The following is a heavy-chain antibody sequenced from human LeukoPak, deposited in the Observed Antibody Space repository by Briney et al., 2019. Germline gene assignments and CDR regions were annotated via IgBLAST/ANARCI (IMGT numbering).Heavy chain of an antibody. CDR2: MNPNRGNT. D-gene: IGHD5-18*01. Sequence: ASVKVSCKASGYTFTSYDINGVRQATGQGLEWMGWMNPNRGNTGYAQKFKGRVTMTRNTSISTAYMELSSLRSEDTAVYYCARGRYSYGYRYWGQGTLVTVSS. J-gene: IGHJ4*02. V-gene: IGHV1-8*01. CDR1: GYTFTSYD. CDR3: ARGRYSYGYRY.